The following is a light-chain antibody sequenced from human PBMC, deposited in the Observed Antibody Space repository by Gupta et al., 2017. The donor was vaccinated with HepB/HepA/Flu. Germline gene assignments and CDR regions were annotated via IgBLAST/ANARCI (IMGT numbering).Light chain of an antibody. J-gene: IGLJ1*01. CDR2: NKN. CDR3: AAWDDSLIFYV. V-gene: IGLV1-44*01. Sequence: QSVLTQPPSPSGTPAQRVTISCSGSGSNIGSNTVNWYRQPPGTAPKLLIFNKNQRPSGVPDRCSGCKSGTSASLATSGLQSEDEADVYCAAWDDSLIFYVLGTGTKVTVL. CDR1: GSNIGSNT.